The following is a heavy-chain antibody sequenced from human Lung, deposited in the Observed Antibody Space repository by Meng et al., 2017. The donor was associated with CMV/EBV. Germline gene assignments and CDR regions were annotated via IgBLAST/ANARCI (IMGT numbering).Heavy chain of an antibody. Sequence: GGSLRLSCAASGFTFSSYGMHWVRQAPGKGLEWVGFIRSKPYGGTTDYAASVKGRFTISRDDSKSIAYLQMNSLKTEDTAIYYCAPNYDFFAFWGQGTLVTVSS. J-gene: IGHJ4*02. CDR2: IRSKPYGGTT. V-gene: IGHV3-49*04. D-gene: IGHD3-3*01. CDR1: GFTFSSYG. CDR3: APNYDFFAF.